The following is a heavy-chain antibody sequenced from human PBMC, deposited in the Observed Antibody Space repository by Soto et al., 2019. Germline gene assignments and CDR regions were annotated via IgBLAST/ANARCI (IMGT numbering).Heavy chain of an antibody. V-gene: IGHV4-59*08. CDR3: ATQPSYGGYAEYYFDY. CDR1: DCSISSYY. D-gene: IGHD5-12*01. CDR2: IYYSGST. J-gene: IGHJ4*02. Sequence: SETLSLTCTVSDCSISSYYWIWIRQPPGKGLEWIGYIYYSGSTNYNPSLKSRVTISVDTSKNQSSLKLSSVTAADTAVYYCATQPSYGGYAEYYFDYWGQGTLVTVSS.